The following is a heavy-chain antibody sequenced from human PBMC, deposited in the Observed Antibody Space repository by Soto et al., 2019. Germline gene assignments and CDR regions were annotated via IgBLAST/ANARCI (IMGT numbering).Heavy chain of an antibody. CDR2: IKQDGSEK. J-gene: IGHJ3*02. CDR3: AREPKDCSSTSCYAKDAFDI. V-gene: IGHV3-7*01. D-gene: IGHD2-2*01. Sequence: GGSLRLSCAASGFTFSSYWMSWVRQAPGKGLEWVANIKQDGSEKYYVDSVKGRFTISRDNAKNSLYLQMNSLRAEDTAVYYCAREPKDCSSTSCYAKDAFDIWGQGTMVTVSS. CDR1: GFTFSSYW.